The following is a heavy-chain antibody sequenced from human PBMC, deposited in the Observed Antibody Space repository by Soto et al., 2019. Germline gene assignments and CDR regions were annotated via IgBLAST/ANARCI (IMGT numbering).Heavy chain of an antibody. CDR2: IKQDASEK. V-gene: IGHV3-7*01. J-gene: IGHJ4*02. D-gene: IGHD3-3*01. CDR3: ARDARLDFRSGYYTRLDY. Sequence: EVQLVESGGGLVQPGGSLRLSCAASGFTFSSYWMSWVRQAPGKGLEWVANIKQDASEKYYVDSVKGRFTISRDNAKNSLYLQMNSLRAEDTAVYYCARDARLDFRSGYYTRLDYWGQGTLVTVSS. CDR1: GFTFSSYW.